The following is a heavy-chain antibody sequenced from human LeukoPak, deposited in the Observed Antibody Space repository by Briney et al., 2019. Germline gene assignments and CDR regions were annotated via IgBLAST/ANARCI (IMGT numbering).Heavy chain of an antibody. CDR3: ARDRGGYSSSRTFDY. J-gene: IGHJ4*02. V-gene: IGHV4-34*01. Sequence: SETLSLTCAVYGGPFSGYYWSWIRQPPGKGLEWSGEINHSGSTNYNPSLKSRVTISVDKSKNQFSLKLSSVTAADTAVYYCARDRGGYSSSRTFDYWGQGTLVIVSS. D-gene: IGHD6-13*01. CDR1: GGPFSGYY. CDR2: INHSGST.